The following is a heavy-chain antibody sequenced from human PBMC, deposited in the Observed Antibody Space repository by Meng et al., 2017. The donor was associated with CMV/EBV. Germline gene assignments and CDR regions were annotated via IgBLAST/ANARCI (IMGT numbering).Heavy chain of an antibody. J-gene: IGHJ6*02. CDR2: ISYDGSNK. CDR3: AREGAGTIYGMDV. D-gene: IGHD1-1*01. V-gene: IGHV3-30*04. Sequence: GESLKISCAASGFTFSSYAMHWVRQAPGKGLEWVAVISYDGSNKYYADSVKGRFTISRDNSKNTLYPQMNSLRAEDTAVYYCAREGAGTIYGMDVWGQGTTVTVSS. CDR1: GFTFSSYA.